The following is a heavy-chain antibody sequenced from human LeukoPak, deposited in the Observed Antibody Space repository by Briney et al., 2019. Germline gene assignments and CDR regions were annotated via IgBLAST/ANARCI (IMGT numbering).Heavy chain of an antibody. J-gene: IGHJ4*02. D-gene: IGHD6-6*01. CDR2: ISISGENT. CDR1: RFTFSSYA. Sequence: GGSLRLSCAASRFTFSSYAMSWVRQAPGKGLEWVSAISISGENTYYADSVKGRFTISRHPPTNTLYLQMHSLRAEDTAVYYCARLISTSSSRFSDYWGQGTLVTVSS. V-gene: IGHV3-23*01. CDR3: ARLISTSSSRFSDY.